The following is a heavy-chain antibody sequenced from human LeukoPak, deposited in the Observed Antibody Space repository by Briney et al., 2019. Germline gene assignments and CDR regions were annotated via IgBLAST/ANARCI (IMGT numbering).Heavy chain of an antibody. J-gene: IGHJ4*02. D-gene: IGHD6-13*01. CDR3: AKDQGYRVGLY. CDR2: ISSNGGST. V-gene: IGHV3-64*01. CDR1: GFTFSSYA. Sequence: GGSLRLSCAASGFTFSSYAMHWVRQAPGKGLEYVSAISSNGGSTYYASSVKGRFTISRDNSKNTLYLQMNSLRAEDTAVYYCAKDQGYRVGLYWGQGTLVTVSS.